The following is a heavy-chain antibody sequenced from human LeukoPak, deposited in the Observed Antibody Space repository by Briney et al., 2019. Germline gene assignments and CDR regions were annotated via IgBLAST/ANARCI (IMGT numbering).Heavy chain of an antibody. CDR2: IKHDGGEKQDGSEK. J-gene: IGHJ4*02. CDR3: TKSRISFSGQADH. CDR1: GFTFSQYW. V-gene: IGHV3-7*01. Sequence: GGSLRLSCAASGFTFSQYWMSWVRQAPGKGLEWVANIKHDGGEKQDGSEKNYVDSVKGRFTSSRDNAKNSLYLQMNSLRAEDTAVYYCTKSRISFSGQADHWGQGTLVTVSS. D-gene: IGHD5-12*01.